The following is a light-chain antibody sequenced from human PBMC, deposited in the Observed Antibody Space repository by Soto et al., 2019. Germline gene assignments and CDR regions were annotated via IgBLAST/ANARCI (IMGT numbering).Light chain of an antibody. V-gene: IGLV1-40*01. CDR2: VNS. CDR3: QSYDSSLSGSKV. Sequence: QSVLTQPPSVSGAPGQRVTISCTGSSSNIGAGYDVHWYQQLPGTAPKLLIDVNSNRPSGVPDRFSGSKSGTSASLASTGLQAEDEADYYCQSYDSSLSGSKVFGGGTKLTVL. CDR1: SSNIGAGYD. J-gene: IGLJ2*01.